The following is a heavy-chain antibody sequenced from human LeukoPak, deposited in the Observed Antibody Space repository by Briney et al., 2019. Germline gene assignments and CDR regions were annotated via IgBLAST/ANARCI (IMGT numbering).Heavy chain of an antibody. CDR3: ARVDPVHAFDY. V-gene: IGHV3-30*01. Sequence: GGSLRLSCAASGFTFSSYAMHWVRQAPGKGLEWVAVISYDGSNKYYAGSVKGRFTISRDKSKNTLYLQMNSLRAEDTAVYYCARVDPVHAFDYWGQGTLVTVSS. CDR1: GFTFSSYA. D-gene: IGHD4-17*01. CDR2: ISYDGSNK. J-gene: IGHJ4*02.